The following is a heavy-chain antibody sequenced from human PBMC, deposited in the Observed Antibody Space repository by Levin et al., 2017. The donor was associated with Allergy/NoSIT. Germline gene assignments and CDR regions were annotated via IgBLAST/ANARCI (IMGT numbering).Heavy chain of an antibody. CDR3: AKDVPWVVTAAYDY. Sequence: QLGESLKISCAASGFTFSSYAMSWVRQAPGKGLEWVSAISGSGGSTYYADSVKGRFTISRDNSKNTLYLQMNSLRAEDTAVYYCAKDVPWVVTAAYDYWGQGTLVTVSS. CDR2: ISGSGGST. D-gene: IGHD2-21*02. CDR1: GFTFSSYA. V-gene: IGHV3-23*01. J-gene: IGHJ4*02.